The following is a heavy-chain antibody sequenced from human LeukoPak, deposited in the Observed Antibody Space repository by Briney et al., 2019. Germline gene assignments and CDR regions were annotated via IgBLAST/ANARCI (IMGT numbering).Heavy chain of an antibody. CDR1: GFTFSSYA. J-gene: IGHJ5*02. CDR2: ISGSGGST. V-gene: IGHV3-23*01. CDR3: ANQPWDIVVVPAALNWFDP. D-gene: IGHD2-2*01. Sequence: PGGSLRLSCAASGFTFSSYAMSWVRQAPGKGLEWVSAISGSGGSTYYADSVKGRFTISRDNSKNTLYLQMNSLRAEDTAVYYCANQPWDIVVVPAALNWFDPWGQGTLVTVSS.